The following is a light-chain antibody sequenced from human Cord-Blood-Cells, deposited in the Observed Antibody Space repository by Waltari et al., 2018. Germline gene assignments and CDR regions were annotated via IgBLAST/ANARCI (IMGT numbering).Light chain of an antibody. V-gene: IGLV2-14*01. CDR2: DVS. Sequence: QSALTQPASVSGSPGQSITISCTGTSSDVGGYNYVYWYQQHPGKAPKLMFYDVSNRPSGVSNRFSGSKSGNTASLTISGLQAEDEADYYCSSYTSSSRFGGGTKLTVL. J-gene: IGLJ2*01. CDR3: SSYTSSSR. CDR1: SSDVGGYNY.